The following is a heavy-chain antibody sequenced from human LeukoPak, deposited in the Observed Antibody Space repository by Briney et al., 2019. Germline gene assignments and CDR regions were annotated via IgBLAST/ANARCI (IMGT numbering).Heavy chain of an antibody. CDR1: GYTFTDYY. J-gene: IGHJ4*02. CDR2: INTYSGGT. CDR3: ARGTDYGDSHLTN. V-gene: IGHV1-2*02. D-gene: IGHD4-17*01. Sequence: ASVKVSCKASGYTFTDYYKHWVRQAPGQGLEWMGWINTYSGGTNYAQKFQGRVTMTRDTSINTAYMELSRLRSDDTAVYSCARGTDYGDSHLTNWGQGTLVTVSS.